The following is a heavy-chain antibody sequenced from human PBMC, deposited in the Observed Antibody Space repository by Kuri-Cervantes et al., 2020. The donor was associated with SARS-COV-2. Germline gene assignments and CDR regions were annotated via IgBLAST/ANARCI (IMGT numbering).Heavy chain of an antibody. CDR1: GGSISSGDYY. D-gene: IGHD5-18*01. V-gene: IGHV4-30-4*01. CDR2: IYYSGST. J-gene: IGHJ4*02. Sequence: LRLSCTVSGGSISSGDYYWSWIRQPPGKGLEWIGYIYYSGSTYYNPSLKSRVTISVDTSKNQFSLKLSSVTAADTAVYYCARVSGTAMADYWGQGTLVTVSS. CDR3: ARVSGTAMADY.